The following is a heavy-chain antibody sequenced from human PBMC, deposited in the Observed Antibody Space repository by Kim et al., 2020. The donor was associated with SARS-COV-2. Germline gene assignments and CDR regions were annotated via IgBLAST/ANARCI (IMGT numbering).Heavy chain of an antibody. CDR2: IYHSGST. V-gene: IGHV4-4*02. CDR1: GGSISSSNW. D-gene: IGHD4-17*01. CDR3: ARLILNYGDYYYYMDV. J-gene: IGHJ6*03. Sequence: SETLSLTCAVSGGSISSSNWWSWVRQPPGKGLEWIGEIYHSGSTNYNPSLKSRVTISVDKSKNQFSLKLSSVTAADTAVYYCARLILNYGDYYYYMDVWGKGTTVTVSS.